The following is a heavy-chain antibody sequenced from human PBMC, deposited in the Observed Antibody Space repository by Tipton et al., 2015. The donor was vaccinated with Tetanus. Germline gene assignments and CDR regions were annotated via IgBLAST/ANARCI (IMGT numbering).Heavy chain of an antibody. J-gene: IGHJ6*02. Sequence: TLSLTCSVSGVSIKGGGFYWTWIRQPPGKGLEWIGYIYSPGTTSYAPSLRGRATISFDSVKNHFSLSLSSVTAADTAMYYWARDGGNYFYYGMNVWGQGAAVTASS. CDR3: ARDGGNYFYYGMNV. CDR1: GVSIKGGGFY. CDR2: IYSPGTT. V-gene: IGHV4-31*03.